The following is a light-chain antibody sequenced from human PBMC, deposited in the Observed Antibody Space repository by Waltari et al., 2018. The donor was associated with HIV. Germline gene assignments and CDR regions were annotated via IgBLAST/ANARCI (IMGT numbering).Light chain of an antibody. Sequence: SYDLTQPPSVSVSPGQTARITCSGDALSKRYVYWYQQKPGQAPVTVIYRDNETPSGIPERFSGSSSETTVTLSISGVQAEDEADYYCQVADSSGTYVFGTGTKVTVL. J-gene: IGLJ1*01. CDR1: ALSKRY. V-gene: IGLV3-25*03. CDR3: QVADSSGTYV. CDR2: RDN.